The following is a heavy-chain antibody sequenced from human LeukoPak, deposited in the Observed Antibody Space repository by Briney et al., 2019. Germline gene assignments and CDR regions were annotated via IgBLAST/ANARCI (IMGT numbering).Heavy chain of an antibody. J-gene: IGHJ3*02. D-gene: IGHD5-12*01. V-gene: IGHV4-39*01. CDR2: LDHGGIT. CDR3: ARHTRRGYGGSENAFDI. Sequence: SETLSLTCTVSGDSLNSRSFYWGWIRQPPGEGLVCLGYLDHGGITHDLPPLKNRATISADTSNNQFSLNLSIVTATDTAVYNCARHTRRGYGGSENAFDIWGQGKTVTVSS. CDR1: GDSLNSRSFY.